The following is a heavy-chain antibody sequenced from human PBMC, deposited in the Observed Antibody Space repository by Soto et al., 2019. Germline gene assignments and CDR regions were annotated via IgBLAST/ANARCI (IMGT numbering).Heavy chain of an antibody. CDR3: ARGSEYFDSRPYYGMDV. CDR1: GYTFTSYD. V-gene: IGHV1-8*01. D-gene: IGHD3-9*01. Sequence: GASVKVSCKASGYTFTSYDINWVRQATGQGLEWMGWMNPNSGNTGYAQKFQGRVTMTRNTSISTAYMELSSLRSEDTAVYYCARGSEYFDSRPYYGMDVWGQGTTVTVSS. J-gene: IGHJ6*02. CDR2: MNPNSGNT.